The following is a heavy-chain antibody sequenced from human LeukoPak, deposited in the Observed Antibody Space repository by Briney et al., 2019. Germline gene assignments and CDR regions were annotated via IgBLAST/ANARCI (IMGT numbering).Heavy chain of an antibody. V-gene: IGHV1-8*02. CDR2: MNPNSGNT. CDR1: GYTFTSYD. Sequence: GASVKVSCKASGYTFTSYDINWVRQATGQGLEWMGWMNPNSGNTGYAQKFQGRVTMTRNTSISTAYMELSSLRSEDTAVYYCARGRGRYCSSTSCSDYYYYMDVWGKGTTVTVSS. D-gene: IGHD2-2*01. CDR3: ARGRGRYCSSTSCSDYYYYMDV. J-gene: IGHJ6*03.